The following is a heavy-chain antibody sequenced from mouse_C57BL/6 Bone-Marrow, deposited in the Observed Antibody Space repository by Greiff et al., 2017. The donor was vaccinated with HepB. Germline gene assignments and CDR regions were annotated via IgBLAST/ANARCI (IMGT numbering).Heavy chain of an antibody. V-gene: IGHV5-12*01. Sequence: VQLKESGGGLVQPGGSLKLSCAASGFTFSDYYMYWVRQTPEKRLEWVAYISNGGGSTYYPDTVKGRFTISRDNAKNTLYLQMSRLKSEDTAMYYCARPLITTVVATRAMDYWGQGTSVTVSS. CDR2: ISNGGGST. D-gene: IGHD1-1*01. J-gene: IGHJ4*01. CDR1: GFTFSDYY. CDR3: ARPLITTVVATRAMDY.